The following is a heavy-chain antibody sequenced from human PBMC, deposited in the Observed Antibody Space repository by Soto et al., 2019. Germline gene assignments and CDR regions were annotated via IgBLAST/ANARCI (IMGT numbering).Heavy chain of an antibody. CDR2: ISLYSDGT. Sequence: ASVKVSCKTSGYTLSNYGITWVRQAPGQPLEWLGWISLYSDGTNYAQKFQGRVSMTTDTSTTTAYMELRSLRSDDTAVYYCARVVPGAEAWFGPCGQGTLVTVSS. V-gene: IGHV1-18*01. D-gene: IGHD2-2*01. J-gene: IGHJ5*02. CDR1: GYTLSNYG. CDR3: ARVVPGAEAWFGP.